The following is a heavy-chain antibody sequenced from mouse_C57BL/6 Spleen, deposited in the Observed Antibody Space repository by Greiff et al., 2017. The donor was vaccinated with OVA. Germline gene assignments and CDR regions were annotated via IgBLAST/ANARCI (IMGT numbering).Heavy chain of an antibody. Sequence: VQLQQSGGGLVKPGGSLKLSCAASGFTFSDYGMHWVRQAPEKGLEWVGYISSGSSIIYYADTVKGLFTISRYNAKNTLFLQMTSLRSEDTAMYYCARDGYSFAYWRQGTLVTVSA. D-gene: IGHD2-3*01. CDR1: GFTFSDYG. CDR2: ISSGSSII. CDR3: ARDGYSFAY. J-gene: IGHJ3*01. V-gene: IGHV5-17*01.